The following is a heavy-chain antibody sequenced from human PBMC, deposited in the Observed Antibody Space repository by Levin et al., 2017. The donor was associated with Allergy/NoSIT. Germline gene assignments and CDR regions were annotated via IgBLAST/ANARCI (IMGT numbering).Heavy chain of an antibody. D-gene: IGHD2-15*01. V-gene: IGHV1-69*13. CDR3: AGDGLGYWSDDNCLDAFDV. J-gene: IGHJ3*01. Sequence: SVKVSCKASGDTFNRYIISWVRQAPGQGLEWMGGIIPIYNTPKYAQKFQGRVTIIAEDSTGTGYMELSSLTSEDTAVYYCAGDGLGYWSDDNCLDAFDVWGQGTMVIVSS. CDR2: IIPIYNTP. CDR1: GDTFNRYI.